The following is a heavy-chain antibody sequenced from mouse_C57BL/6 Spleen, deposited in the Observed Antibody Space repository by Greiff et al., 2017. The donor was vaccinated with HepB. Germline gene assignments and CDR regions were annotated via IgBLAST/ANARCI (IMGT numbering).Heavy chain of an antibody. D-gene: IGHD1-1*01. Sequence: DVQLQESGPGLVKPSQSLSLTCSVTGYSITSGYYWNWIRQFPGNKLEWMGYISYDGSNNYNPSLKNRISITRDTSKNQFFLKLNSVTTEDTATYYCARAWYYGSRYYYAMDYWGQGTSVTVSS. CDR3: ARAWYYGSRYYYAMDY. CDR2: ISYDGSN. V-gene: IGHV3-6*01. J-gene: IGHJ4*01. CDR1: GYSITSGYY.